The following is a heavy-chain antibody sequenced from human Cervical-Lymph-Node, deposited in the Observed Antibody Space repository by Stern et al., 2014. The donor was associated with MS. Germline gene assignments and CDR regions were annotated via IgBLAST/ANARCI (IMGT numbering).Heavy chain of an antibody. Sequence: VQLVESGGDVVQPGRSLRLSCAASRFSISDYAMHWVRQAPGKGLEWVATISYDGSSKRYADSVKGRFTISRDNLKNTVHVQMNILRAEDTAVYYCTREDCSGGSCRGMDVWGQGTTVTVSS. D-gene: IGHD2-15*01. CDR3: TREDCSGGSCRGMDV. CDR2: ISYDGSSK. V-gene: IGHV3-30-3*01. CDR1: RFSISDYA. J-gene: IGHJ6*02.